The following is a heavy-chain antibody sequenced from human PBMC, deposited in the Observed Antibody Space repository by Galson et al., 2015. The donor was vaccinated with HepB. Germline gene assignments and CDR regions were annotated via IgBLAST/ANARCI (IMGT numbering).Heavy chain of an antibody. CDR2: ISGSGGST. D-gene: IGHD5-12*01. J-gene: IGHJ4*02. CDR1: GFTFSSYG. CDR3: AKGYSGYDYYFDY. Sequence: SLRLSCAASGFTFSSYGMHWVRQAPGKGLEWVSAISGSGGSTYYADSVKGRFTISRDNSKNTLHLQMNSLRAEDTAVYYCAKGYSGYDYYFDYWGQGTLVTVSS. V-gene: IGHV3-23*01.